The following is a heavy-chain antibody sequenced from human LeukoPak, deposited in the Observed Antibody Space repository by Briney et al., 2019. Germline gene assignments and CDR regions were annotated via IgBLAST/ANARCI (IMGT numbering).Heavy chain of an antibody. J-gene: IGHJ5*02. CDR2: IFYSGST. D-gene: IGHD1-26*01. Sequence: SETLSPTCTVSGDSISSSSYYWGWIRQPPGKGLEWIASIFYSGSTYYNPSLKSRVIVSIDTSKNQFSLKLSSVTAAETAVYYCARVQWGQGASWFDPWGQGTLVTVST. CDR3: ARVQWGQGASWFDP. CDR1: GDSISSSSYY. V-gene: IGHV4-39*07.